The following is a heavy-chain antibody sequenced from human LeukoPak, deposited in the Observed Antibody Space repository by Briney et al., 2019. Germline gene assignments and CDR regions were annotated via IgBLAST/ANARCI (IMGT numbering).Heavy chain of an antibody. CDR1: GYTFTSYD. V-gene: IGHV1-69*04. CDR2: IIPIFGIA. CDR3: ARGHQPPYYGMDV. J-gene: IGHJ6*02. Sequence: ASVKVSCKASGYTFTSYDISWVRQAPGQGLEWMGRIIPIFGIANYAQKFQGRVTITADKSTSTAYMELSSLRSEDTAVFYCARGHQPPYYGMDVWGQGTTVTVSS.